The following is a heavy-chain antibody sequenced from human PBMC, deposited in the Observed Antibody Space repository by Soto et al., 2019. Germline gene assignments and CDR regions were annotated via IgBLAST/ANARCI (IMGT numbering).Heavy chain of an antibody. J-gene: IGHJ1*01. D-gene: IGHD3-22*01. Sequence: SETLSLTCTVSGGSISSSSYYWGWIRQPPGKGLEWIGSIYYSGSTYYNPSLKSRVTISVDTSKNQFSLKLSSVTAADTAVYYCARPTYYYDSSGYYPGSGGDQYFQHWGQGTLVT. CDR1: GGSISSSSYY. V-gene: IGHV4-39*01. CDR3: ARPTYYYDSSGYYPGSGGDQYFQH. CDR2: IYYSGST.